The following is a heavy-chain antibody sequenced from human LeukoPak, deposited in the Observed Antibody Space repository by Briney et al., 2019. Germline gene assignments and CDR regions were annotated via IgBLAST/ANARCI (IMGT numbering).Heavy chain of an antibody. CDR2: LYYSGST. Sequence: SETLSLTCTVSGGSISSSSYYWGWIRQPPGKGLEWIGNLYYSGSTYYNPSLKSRVTISVDTSKNQFSLKLSSVTAADTAVYYCARISRAAAEEDGVDYWGQGTLVTVSS. CDR1: GGSISSSSYY. D-gene: IGHD6-13*01. V-gene: IGHV4-39*07. J-gene: IGHJ4*02. CDR3: ARISRAAAEEDGVDY.